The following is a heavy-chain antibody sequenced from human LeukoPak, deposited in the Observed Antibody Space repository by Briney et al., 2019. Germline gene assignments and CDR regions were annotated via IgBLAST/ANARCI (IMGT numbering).Heavy chain of an antibody. CDR3: ARHAGRDGYNWPFDY. Sequence: SETLSLTCTVSGGSISSYYWSWIRQPPGKGLEWIGYIYTSGSTNYNPSLKSRVTISVDTSKNQFSLKLSSVTAADTAVYYCARHAGRDGYNWPFDYWGQGTLVTVSS. CDR2: IYTSGST. J-gene: IGHJ4*02. CDR1: GGSISSYY. D-gene: IGHD5-24*01. V-gene: IGHV4-4*09.